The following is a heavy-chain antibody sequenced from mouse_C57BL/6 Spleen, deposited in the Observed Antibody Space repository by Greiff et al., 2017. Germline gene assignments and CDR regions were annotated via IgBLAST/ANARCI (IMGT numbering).Heavy chain of an antibody. V-gene: IGHV1-69*01. D-gene: IGHD2-5*01. J-gene: IGHJ4*01. CDR1: GYTFTSYW. CDR2: IDPSDSYT. Sequence: VQLKQPGAELVMPGASVKLSCKASGYTFTSYWMHWVKQRPGQGLEWIGEIDPSDSYTNYNQKFKGKSTLTVDKSSSTAYMQLSSLTSEDSAVYYCARRSNYYYAMDYWGQGTSVTVSS. CDR3: ARRSNYYYAMDY.